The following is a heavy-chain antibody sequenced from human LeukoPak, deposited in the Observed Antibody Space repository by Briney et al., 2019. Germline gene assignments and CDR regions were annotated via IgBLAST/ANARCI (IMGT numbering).Heavy chain of an antibody. J-gene: IGHJ3*02. CDR3: ARSTVHAFDI. CDR1: GFTFSSYA. CDR2: ISYEGSNK. Sequence: GGSLRLSCAASGFTFSSYAMHWVRQAPGKGLEWVAVISYEGSNKYYADSVKGRFTISRDNSKNTLYLQMNSLRAEDTAVYYCARSTVHAFDIWGQGTMVTVSS. D-gene: IGHD2-2*01. V-gene: IGHV3-30*04.